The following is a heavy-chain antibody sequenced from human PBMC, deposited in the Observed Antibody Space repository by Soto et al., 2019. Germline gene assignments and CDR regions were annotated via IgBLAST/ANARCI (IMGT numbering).Heavy chain of an antibody. D-gene: IGHD3-22*01. CDR1: GFTFSSYA. CDR3: ARDRNFALNYYDSSRITGYYGMDV. Sequence: PGGSLRLSCAASGFTFSSYAMHWVRQAPGKGLEWVAVISYDGSNKYYADSVKGRFTISRDNSKNTLYLQMNSLRAEDTAVYYCARDRNFALNYYDSSRITGYYGMDVWGQGTTVTVSS. J-gene: IGHJ6*02. CDR2: ISYDGSNK. V-gene: IGHV3-30-3*01.